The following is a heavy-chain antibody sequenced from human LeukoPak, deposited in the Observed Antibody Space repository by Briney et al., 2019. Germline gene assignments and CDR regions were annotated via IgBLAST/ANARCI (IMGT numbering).Heavy chain of an antibody. J-gene: IGHJ6*02. V-gene: IGHV1-69*04. CDR1: GGTFSSYA. CDR3: ARGSAYYYDSSGYGMDV. D-gene: IGHD3-22*01. Sequence: SVKVSCKASGGTFSSYAISWVRQAPGQGLEWMGRIIPIFGIANYAQKFQGRVTITADKSTSTAYMELSSLRSEDTAVYYCARGSAYYYDSSGYGMDVWGQGTTVTVSS. CDR2: IIPIFGIA.